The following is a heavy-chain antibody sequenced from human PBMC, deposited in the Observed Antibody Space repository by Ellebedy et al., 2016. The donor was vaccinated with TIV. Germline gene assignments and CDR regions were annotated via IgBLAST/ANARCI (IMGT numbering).Heavy chain of an antibody. CDR2: VHNRGTI. Sequence: MPSETLSLTCTVSGVSVSSGSFFWGWIRQPPGKGLEWIGSVHNRGTIDYHPALRSRVTISVDTSENQLSLRLSSVTAADTAVYYCTATRYWLAYDSWGQGTLITVSS. CDR3: TATRYWLAYDS. V-gene: IGHV4-61*01. J-gene: IGHJ4*02. CDR1: GVSVSSGSFF. D-gene: IGHD3-9*01.